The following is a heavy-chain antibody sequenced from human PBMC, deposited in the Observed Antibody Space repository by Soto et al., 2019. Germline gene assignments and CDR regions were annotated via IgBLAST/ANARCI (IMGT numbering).Heavy chain of an antibody. J-gene: IGHJ3*02. CDR3: ASNIFYDLWSGYYAFDI. Sequence: EVQLVESGGDFVQPGGSLRLSCVASGFILSSYWMSWVRQAPGKGLEWVANIKPDGSGKYYVDSVKGRFTISRDNAKNSLYLQMNSLRAEDTAVYYCASNIFYDLWSGYYAFDIWGRGTMVTVSS. CDR2: IKPDGSGK. D-gene: IGHD3-3*01. CDR1: GFILSSYW. V-gene: IGHV3-7*01.